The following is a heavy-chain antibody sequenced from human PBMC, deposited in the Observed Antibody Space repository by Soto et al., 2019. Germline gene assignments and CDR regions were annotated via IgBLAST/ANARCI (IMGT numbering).Heavy chain of an antibody. Sequence: GGSLRLSCAASGFTFSSFVMSWVRQAPGRGLEWVSAISGSGRTNYADSVKGRFAISSDNSEKTLYLQMNSLRAEDTAVYYCAKGRTTWYFDYWGQGTLVTVSS. CDR2: ISGSGRT. D-gene: IGHD4-17*01. CDR3: AKGRTTWYFDY. J-gene: IGHJ4*02. CDR1: GFTFSSFV. V-gene: IGHV3-23*01.